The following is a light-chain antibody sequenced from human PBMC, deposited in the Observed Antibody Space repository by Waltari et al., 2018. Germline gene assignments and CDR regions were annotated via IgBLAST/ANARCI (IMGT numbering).Light chain of an antibody. J-gene: IGLJ2*01. CDR3: LAWDNNIGI. V-gene: IGLV3-1*01. Sequence: SYHLAQPPSVSVSPGQTAAITCSGDRLSNKFTFWFQQKPGQSPILVIYRDRKRPSGIPGRFSGSSSGNAATLTISGTQPLDEAVYYCLAWDNNIGIFGGGTKVTVL. CDR1: RLSNKF. CDR2: RDR.